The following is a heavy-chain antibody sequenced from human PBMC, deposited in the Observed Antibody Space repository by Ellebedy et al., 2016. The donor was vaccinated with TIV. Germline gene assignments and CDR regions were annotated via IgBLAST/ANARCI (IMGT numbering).Heavy chain of an antibody. D-gene: IGHD3-22*01. V-gene: IGHV1-46*01. Sequence: AASVKVSCKASGYTFSNYFMHWVRQAPGQGLEWMGIINPSGGSTTYAQKFQGWVTMTRDTSISTAYMELSRLRSDDTAVYYCARGRYYDSSGYYTSFDYWGQGTLVTVSS. CDR1: GYTFSNYF. CDR3: ARGRYYDSSGYYTSFDY. CDR2: INPSGGST. J-gene: IGHJ4*02.